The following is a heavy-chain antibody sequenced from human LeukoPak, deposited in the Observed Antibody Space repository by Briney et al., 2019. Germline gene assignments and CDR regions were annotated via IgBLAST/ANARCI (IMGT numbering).Heavy chain of an antibody. V-gene: IGHV3-7*02. J-gene: IGHJ4*02. D-gene: IGHD4-17*01. CDR3: ARVGHGDGVIDF. CDR2: INDNGSAV. CDR1: RLPSIGYR. Sequence: PGGSLRLSCAGSRLPSIGYRMRSVRPTPRKRLFCLGNINDNGSAVYYVDSIKGRFTISRDNAKASLFLQMNNLGVEDTAVYYCARVGHGDGVIDFWGQGALVTVSS.